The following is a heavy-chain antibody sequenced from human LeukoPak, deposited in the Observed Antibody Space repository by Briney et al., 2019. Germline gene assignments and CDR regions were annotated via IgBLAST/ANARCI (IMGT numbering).Heavy chain of an antibody. D-gene: IGHD3-22*01. CDR2: INSDGSST. CDR3: ARDSDITMIAESWFDP. Sequence: QPGGSLRLSCAASGFTFSSYWMHWVRPAPGKGLVWVSRINSDGSSTSYADSVKGRFTISRDNAKNTLYLQMNSLRAEDTAVYYCARDSDITMIAESWFDPWGQGTLVTVSS. J-gene: IGHJ5*02. V-gene: IGHV3-74*01. CDR1: GFTFSSYW.